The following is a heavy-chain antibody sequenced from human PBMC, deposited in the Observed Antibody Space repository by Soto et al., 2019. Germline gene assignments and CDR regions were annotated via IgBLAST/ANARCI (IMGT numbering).Heavy chain of an antibody. CDR3: AILLSSSSVLDY. J-gene: IGHJ4*02. CDR1: GFTFSSYA. CDR2: ISYDGSNK. Sequence: GGSLRLSCAASGFTFSSYAMHWVRQAPGKGLEWVAVISYDGSNKYYADSVKGRFTISRDNSKNTLYLQMNILRAEDTAVYYCAILLSSSSVLDYWGQGTLVTVSS. D-gene: IGHD6-6*01. V-gene: IGHV3-30*04.